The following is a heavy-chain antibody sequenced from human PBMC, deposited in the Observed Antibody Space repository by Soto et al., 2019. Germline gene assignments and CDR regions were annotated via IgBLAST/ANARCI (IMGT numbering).Heavy chain of an antibody. CDR2: ISSSGAFT. V-gene: IGHV3-23*01. CDR1: GFTFSSND. CDR3: AKHQFSMVRGISPFDY. J-gene: IGHJ4*02. Sequence: EVQLLESGGGLVQPGGALKLSCAASGFTFSSNDMTWVRQAPGKGLEWVSTISSSGAFTYHADSVKGRFTISRDSSKNTVYLQMNSLRAEDTAVYYCAKHQFSMVRGISPFDYWGQGILVTVSS. D-gene: IGHD3-10*01.